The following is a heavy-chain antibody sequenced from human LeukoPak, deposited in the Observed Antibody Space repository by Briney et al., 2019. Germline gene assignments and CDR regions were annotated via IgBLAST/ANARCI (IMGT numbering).Heavy chain of an antibody. J-gene: IGHJ4*02. V-gene: IGHV1-18*01. CDR1: GYTFTSYG. CDR3: AKEWFGDYLAGVFY. D-gene: IGHD3-10*01. CDR2: ISAYNGNT. Sequence: ASVKVSCKASGYTFTSYGISWVRQAPGQGLEWMGWISAYNGNTNYAQKLQGRVTMTTDTSTSTAYMELRSLRSDDTAVYYCAKEWFGDYLAGVFYWGQGTLVTVSS.